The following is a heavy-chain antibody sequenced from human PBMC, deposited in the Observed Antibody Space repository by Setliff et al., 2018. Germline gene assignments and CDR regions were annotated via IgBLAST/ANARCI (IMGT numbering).Heavy chain of an antibody. CDR3: ARDRGGTNPWFDF. V-gene: IGHV3-53*01. D-gene: IGHD3-10*01. Sequence: GGSLRLSCVVSGLTVSNDFMGWVRQAPGKGLEWVSVIYNIGETRYADSVKGRFTISRDKSKNTLYLHLSSLRVVDTATYYCARDRGGTNPWFDFWGQGTQVTVSS. CDR1: GLTVSNDF. J-gene: IGHJ5*01. CDR2: IYNIGET.